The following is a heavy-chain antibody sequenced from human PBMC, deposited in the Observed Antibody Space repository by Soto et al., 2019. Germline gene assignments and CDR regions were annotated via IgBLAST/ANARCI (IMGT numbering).Heavy chain of an antibody. D-gene: IGHD6-6*01. CDR2: IYYSGST. Sequence: PSETLSLTCTVSGGSISSSSYYWGWIRQPPGKGLEWIGSIYYSGSTYYNPSLKSRVTISVDTSKNQFSLKLSSVTAADTAVYYCAIRGEQLVRTYRLDYWGQGTLVTVS. J-gene: IGHJ4*02. V-gene: IGHV4-39*01. CDR3: AIRGEQLVRTYRLDY. CDR1: GGSISSSSYY.